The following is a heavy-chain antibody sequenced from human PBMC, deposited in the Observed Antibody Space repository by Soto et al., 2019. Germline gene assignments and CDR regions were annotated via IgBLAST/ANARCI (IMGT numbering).Heavy chain of an antibody. CDR1: RFTVSSNY. Sequence: EVQLVESGGGLVQPGGSLRLSYAASRFTVSSNYMSWVRQAPGKGLEWVSVIYSGGSTYYADSVKGRFTISRDNSKNTLYLQMNSLRAEDTAVYYCARVAANWFDPWGQGTLVTVSS. CDR2: IYSGGST. J-gene: IGHJ5*02. V-gene: IGHV3-66*01. CDR3: ARVAANWFDP.